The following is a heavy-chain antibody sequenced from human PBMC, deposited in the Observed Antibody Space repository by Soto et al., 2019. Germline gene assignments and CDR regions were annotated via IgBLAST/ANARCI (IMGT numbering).Heavy chain of an antibody. CDR3: AKDGPYDTTLGAFDI. J-gene: IGHJ3*02. V-gene: IGHV3-30*18. Sequence: GGSLRHSCAASGFTFSSYGMHLVRQAPGKGLEWVAVISYDGNTKYYADSVKGRFAISRDNSKNALYLQMNSLRAEDTAVYYCAKDGPYDTTLGAFDIWGQGTMVTVSS. CDR2: ISYDGNTK. D-gene: IGHD3-22*01. CDR1: GFTFSSYG.